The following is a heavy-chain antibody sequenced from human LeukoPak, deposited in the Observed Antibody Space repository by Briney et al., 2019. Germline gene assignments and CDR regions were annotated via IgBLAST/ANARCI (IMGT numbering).Heavy chain of an antibody. CDR2: IYTSGST. CDR1: GGSISSGSYY. CDR3: ARGGPALFDY. J-gene: IGHJ4*02. Sequence: PSQTLTLTCTVSGGSISSGSYYWSCIRPPAGKGLEWIGRIYTSGSTNYNPSLNSRVTISVDTSKNQFSLKLSSVTAADTAVYYCARGGPALFDYWGQGTLVTVSS. D-gene: IGHD6-25*01. V-gene: IGHV4-61*02.